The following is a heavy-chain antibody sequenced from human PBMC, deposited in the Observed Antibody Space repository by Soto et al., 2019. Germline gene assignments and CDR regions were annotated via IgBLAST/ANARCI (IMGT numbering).Heavy chain of an antibody. Sequence: EVQLVQSGAEVKKPGESLRISCKGSGYSFTSYWISWVRQMPGKGQEWMVRSDPSDSYTNYSPSFQGHVTISADKSISTAYLQWSSLKASDTAMYYCARLQAAAGDNDLTFDYWGQGTLVTVSS. J-gene: IGHJ4*02. CDR1: GYSFTSYW. CDR3: ARLQAAAGDNDLTFDY. D-gene: IGHD6-13*01. V-gene: IGHV5-10-1*01. CDR2: SDPSDSYT.